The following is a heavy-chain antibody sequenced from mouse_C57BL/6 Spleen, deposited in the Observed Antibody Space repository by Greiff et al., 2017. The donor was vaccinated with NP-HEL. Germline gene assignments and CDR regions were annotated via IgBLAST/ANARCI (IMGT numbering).Heavy chain of an antibody. V-gene: IGHV1-64*01. Sequence: QVQLQQSGAELVKPGASVKLSCKASGYTFTSYWMHWVKQRPGQGLEWIGMIHPNSGSTNYNEKFKSKATLTVDKSSSTAYMQLSSLTSEDSAVYYCAREGYYDYPYAMDYWGQGTSVTVSS. J-gene: IGHJ4*01. D-gene: IGHD2-4*01. CDR2: IHPNSGST. CDR3: AREGYYDYPYAMDY. CDR1: GYTFTSYW.